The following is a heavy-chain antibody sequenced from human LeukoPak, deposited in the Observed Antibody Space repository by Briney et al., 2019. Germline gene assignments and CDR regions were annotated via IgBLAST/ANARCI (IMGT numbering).Heavy chain of an antibody. D-gene: IGHD3-16*01. CDR1: GGSISSGDYY. CDR2: IYYSGST. Sequence: SETLSLTCTVSGGSISSGDYYWSWIRQPPGKGLEWIGYIYYSGSTYYNPSLKSQVTISVDTSKNQFSLKLSSVTAADTAVYYCASRAGGLLYYFDYWGQGTLVTVSS. CDR3: ASRAGGLLYYFDY. J-gene: IGHJ4*02. V-gene: IGHV4-30-4*01.